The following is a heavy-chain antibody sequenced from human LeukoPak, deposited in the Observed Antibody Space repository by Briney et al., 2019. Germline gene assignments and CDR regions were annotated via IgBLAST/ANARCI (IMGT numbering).Heavy chain of an antibody. CDR3: ARQRSSKGYYYYMDV. CDR1: GYTFTSYG. V-gene: IGHV1-18*01. CDR2: ISAYNGNT. D-gene: IGHD6-6*01. Sequence: GASVKVSCKASGYTFTSYGISWVRQAPGQGLEWMGWISAYNGNTNYAQKLQGRVTMTTDTSTSTAYMELRSLRSDDTAVYYCARQRSSKGYYYYMDVWGKGTTVTVSS. J-gene: IGHJ6*03.